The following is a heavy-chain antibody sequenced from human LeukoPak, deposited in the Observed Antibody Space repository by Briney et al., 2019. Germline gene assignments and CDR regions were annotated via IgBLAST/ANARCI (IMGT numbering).Heavy chain of an antibody. Sequence: SETLSLTCTVSGGSISSYYWSWIRQPPGKGLEWIGYIYYSGSTNYNPSLKSRVTISVDTSKNQFSLKLSSVTAADTAVYYCARHHYDFWSGYYTLNWFDPWGQGTLVAVSS. V-gene: IGHV4-59*08. CDR3: ARHHYDFWSGYYTLNWFDP. CDR1: GGSISSYY. CDR2: IYYSGST. J-gene: IGHJ5*02. D-gene: IGHD3-3*01.